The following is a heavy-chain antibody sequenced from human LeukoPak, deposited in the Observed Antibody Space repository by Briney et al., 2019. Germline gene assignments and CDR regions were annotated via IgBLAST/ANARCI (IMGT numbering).Heavy chain of an antibody. Sequence: SGGSLRLSCAASGFTFSSYAMSWVRQAPGKGLEWVSAISGSGGSTYYADSVKGRFTISRDNSKNTLYLQMNSLRAEDTAVYYCAKDQTEVVVAATGNDYWGQGTLVTVSS. D-gene: IGHD2-15*01. V-gene: IGHV3-23*01. CDR3: AKDQTEVVVAATGNDY. J-gene: IGHJ4*02. CDR2: ISGSGGST. CDR1: GFTFSSYA.